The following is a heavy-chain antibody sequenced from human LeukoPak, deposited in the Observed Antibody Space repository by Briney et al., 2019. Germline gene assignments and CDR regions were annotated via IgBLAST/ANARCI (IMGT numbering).Heavy chain of an antibody. J-gene: IGHJ4*02. D-gene: IGHD3-10*01. Sequence: SETLSLTCTVSGGSIRSRNYYWSWIRQPPGKGLEWTGEINHSGSTNYNPSLKSRVTISVDTSKNQFSLKLSSVTAADTAVYYCARGSIHGSGSYYFDYWGQGTLVTVSS. CDR2: INHSGST. CDR1: GGSIRSRNYY. V-gene: IGHV4-39*07. CDR3: ARGSIHGSGSYYFDY.